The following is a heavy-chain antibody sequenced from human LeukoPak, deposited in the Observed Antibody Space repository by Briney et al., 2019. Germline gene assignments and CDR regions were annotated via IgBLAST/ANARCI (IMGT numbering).Heavy chain of an antibody. V-gene: IGHV3-21*01. D-gene: IGHD1-7*01. CDR3: ARDKQNWNYRGVDY. J-gene: IGHJ4*02. CDR1: GFTFSSYS. CDR2: ISSSSYI. Sequence: GGSLRLSCAASGFTFSSYSMNWVRQVPGKGLEWVSSISSSSYIYYADSVKGRFTISRDNAKNSLYLQMNSLRAEDTAVYYCARDKQNWNYRGVDYWGQGTLVTVSS.